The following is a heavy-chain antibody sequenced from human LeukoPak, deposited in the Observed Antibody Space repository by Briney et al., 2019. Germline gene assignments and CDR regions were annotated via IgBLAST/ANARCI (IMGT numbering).Heavy chain of an antibody. CDR3: ARADFYGSGSHPPGGFDY. V-gene: IGHV3-30*04. D-gene: IGHD3-10*01. Sequence: SGGSLRLSCAASGFTLRTYAMHWVRQAPGKGLEWVAVISYDGSNTYYADSVRGRFTISRDSSKTTLYLQMSSMRAEDTAVYYCARADFYGSGSHPPGGFDYWGQGTLVTVSS. J-gene: IGHJ4*02. CDR1: GFTLRTYA. CDR2: ISYDGSNT.